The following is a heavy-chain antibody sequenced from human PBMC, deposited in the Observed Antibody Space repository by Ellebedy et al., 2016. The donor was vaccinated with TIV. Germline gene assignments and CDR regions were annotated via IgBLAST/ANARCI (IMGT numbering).Heavy chain of an antibody. CDR2: ISYDGSNK. CDR1: GFTFSSYG. V-gene: IGHV3-30*18. CDR3: AKGPSSSWWKYQFDH. D-gene: IGHD6-13*01. J-gene: IGHJ4*01. Sequence: GESLKISCAASGFTFSSYGMHWVRQAPGKGLERVAVISYDGSNKYYADSVKGRFTISRDNSKNKLYLRMNSLRAEDTAIYYCAKGPSSSWWKYQFDHWGHGTLVSVTS.